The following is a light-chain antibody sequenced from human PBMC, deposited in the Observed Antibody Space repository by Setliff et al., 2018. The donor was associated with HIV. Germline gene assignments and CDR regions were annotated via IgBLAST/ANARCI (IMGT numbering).Light chain of an antibody. Sequence: SALTQPASVSGSPGQSITISCTGTSGDVGNYNVVSWYQQCPGKAPKLMIYDVSKRPSGVPDRFSGSKSGNTASLTISGLQAEDEADYYCCSYAGSYTYVFGTGTKV. CDR1: SGDVGNYNV. V-gene: IGLV2-11*01. CDR3: CSYAGSYTYV. CDR2: DVS. J-gene: IGLJ1*01.